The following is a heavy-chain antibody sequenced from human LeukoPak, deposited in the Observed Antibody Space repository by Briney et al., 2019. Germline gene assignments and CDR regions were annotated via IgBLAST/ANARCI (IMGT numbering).Heavy chain of an antibody. CDR2: ISSSGSTI. J-gene: IGHJ4*02. V-gene: IGHV3-48*03. CDR3: AKDRLLNCRGDCYIFDY. CDR1: GFTFSSYE. D-gene: IGHD2-21*02. Sequence: GGSLRLSCAASGFTFSSYEMNWVRQAPGKGLEWVSYISSSGSTIYYADSVKGRFTISRDNSKNTLYLQMNRLRAEDTAVYYCAKDRLLNCRGDCYIFDYWGQGTVVTVSS.